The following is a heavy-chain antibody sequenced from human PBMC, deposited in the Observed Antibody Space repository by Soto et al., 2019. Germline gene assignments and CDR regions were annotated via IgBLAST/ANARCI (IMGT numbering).Heavy chain of an antibody. CDR1: GFTFSSYA. V-gene: IGHV3-23*01. J-gene: IGHJ2*01. D-gene: IGHD6-19*01. Sequence: GGSLRLSCAASGFTFSSYAMSWVRQAPGKGLEWVSAISGSGGSTYYADSVKGRFTISRDNSKNTLYLQMNSLRAEDTAVYYCAKELVSSGFGWYFDLWGRGTLVTVFS. CDR2: ISGSGGST. CDR3: AKELVSSGFGWYFDL.